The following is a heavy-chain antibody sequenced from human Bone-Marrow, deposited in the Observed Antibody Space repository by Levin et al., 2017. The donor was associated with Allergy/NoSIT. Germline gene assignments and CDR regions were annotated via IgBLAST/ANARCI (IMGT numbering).Heavy chain of an antibody. CDR1: GFTFSNAW. J-gene: IGHJ3*01. CDR3: TTTSL. Sequence: PGGSLRLSCAASGFTFSNAWMSWVRQAPGKGLEWVGRIKTNTDGGTAAYAAPVKGRFTISRDDSKNTLYLQMNSLQAEDTALYYCTTTSLWGQGTMVTVSP. CDR2: IKTNTDGGTA. V-gene: IGHV3-15*01.